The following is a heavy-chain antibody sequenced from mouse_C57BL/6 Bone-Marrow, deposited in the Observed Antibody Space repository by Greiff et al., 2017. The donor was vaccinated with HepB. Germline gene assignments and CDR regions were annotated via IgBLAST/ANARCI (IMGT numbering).Heavy chain of an antibody. J-gene: IGHJ2*01. CDR1: GYAFSSSW. CDR2: IYPGDGDT. V-gene: IGHV1-82*01. CDR3: ARLGGWLPHFDY. D-gene: IGHD2-3*01. Sequence: QVQLQQSGPELVKPGASVKISCKASGYAFSSSWMNWVKQRPGKGLEWIGRIYPGDGDTNYNGKFKGKATLTADKSSSTAYMQLSSLTSEDSAVYLCARLGGWLPHFDYWGQGTTLTVSS.